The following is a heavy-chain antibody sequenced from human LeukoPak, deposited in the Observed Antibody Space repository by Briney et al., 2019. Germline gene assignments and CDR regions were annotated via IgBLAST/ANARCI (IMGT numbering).Heavy chain of an antibody. Sequence: GGSLRLSCAASGFTFSSYGMHWVRQAPGKGLEWVAVISYDGSNKYYADSVKGRFTISRDNSKNTLYLQMNSLRAEDTAVYYCAKESSRGYDFWSGPSPSYYYMDVWGKGTTVTVSS. CDR3: AKESSRGYDFWSGPSPSYYYMDV. CDR1: GFTFSSYG. D-gene: IGHD3-3*01. CDR2: ISYDGSNK. J-gene: IGHJ6*03. V-gene: IGHV3-30*18.